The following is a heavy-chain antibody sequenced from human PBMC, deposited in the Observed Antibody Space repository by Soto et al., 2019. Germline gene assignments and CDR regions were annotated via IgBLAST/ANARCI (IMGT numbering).Heavy chain of an antibody. J-gene: IGHJ6*03. D-gene: IGHD1-26*01. CDR3: AKDESWESHSYSFMDL. Sequence: QVQLVESGGGVVQPGRSLRLSCEASGFTFSSYAMHWVRQAPGKGLEWVAVISHDGNVNYYSESVKGRFTMSRDNSKDTLNIQMDRLRTKDTAVYFCAKDESWESHSYSFMDLWGKGTPVTVSS. CDR1: GFTFSSYA. CDR2: ISHDGNVN. V-gene: IGHV3-30*18.